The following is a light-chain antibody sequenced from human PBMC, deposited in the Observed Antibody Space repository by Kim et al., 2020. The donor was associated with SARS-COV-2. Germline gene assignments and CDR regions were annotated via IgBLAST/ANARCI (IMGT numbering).Light chain of an antibody. CDR3: SSYTSGSTL. Sequence: PGRSITISCTGTNTDIGAYNYVSCYQQHPGQAPRLLIYDVSNRPSGVSNRFSGSKSGNTASLAISGLQTEDEAHYYCSSYTSGSTLFGGGTKVTVL. CDR2: DVS. CDR1: NTDIGAYNY. V-gene: IGLV2-14*03. J-gene: IGLJ2*01.